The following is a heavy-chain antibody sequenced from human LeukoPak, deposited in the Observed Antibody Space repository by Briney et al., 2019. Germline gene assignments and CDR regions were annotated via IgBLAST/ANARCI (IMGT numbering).Heavy chain of an antibody. J-gene: IGHJ3*02. V-gene: IGHV4-61*08. Sequence: PSETLSLTCTVSGASVGSAGYYWSWIRQPPGGGLEWIGYIYYISNTNYNPSLKSRVTMSVDPSKNQFSLKLNSMTAADTAVYYCARINGVSSDAFDIWGQGTMVTVSS. CDR2: IYYISNT. CDR3: ARINGVSSDAFDI. CDR1: GASVGSAGYY. D-gene: IGHD2-8*01.